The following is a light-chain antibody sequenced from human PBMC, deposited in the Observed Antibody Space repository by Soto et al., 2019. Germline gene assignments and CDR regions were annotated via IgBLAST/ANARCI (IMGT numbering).Light chain of an antibody. J-gene: IGLJ3*02. V-gene: IGLV2-11*01. Sequence: QSALTQPASVSGSPGQSITISCTGTSSDVGGYNYVSWYQQHPGKAPKLMIYDVSKRPSGVPDRFSGSKSGNTASLTISGLQAEEEADYYCCSYAGSLVRVFGGGTKVTVL. CDR2: DVS. CDR1: SSDVGGYNY. CDR3: CSYAGSLVRV.